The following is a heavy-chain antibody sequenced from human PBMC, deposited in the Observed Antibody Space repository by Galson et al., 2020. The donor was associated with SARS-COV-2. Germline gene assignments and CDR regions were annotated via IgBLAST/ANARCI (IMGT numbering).Heavy chain of an antibody. CDR1: GSTFSSYG. J-gene: IGHJ6*02. D-gene: IGHD5-18*01. V-gene: IGHV3-33*06. Sequence: GGSLRLPCAPPGSTFSSYGMHWVRKAPGKGLEWVAVIWYDGRNKYYADPVKARLTSSRDNSKNTLYLQMTSLRAEDTAVYYCAKDGGYSYGSDYYDGGMDVWGQGTTVTVSS. CDR2: IWYDGRNK. CDR3: AKDGGYSYGSDYYDGGMDV.